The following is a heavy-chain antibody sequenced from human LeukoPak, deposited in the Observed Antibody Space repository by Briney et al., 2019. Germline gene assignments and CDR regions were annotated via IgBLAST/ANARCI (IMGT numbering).Heavy chain of an antibody. Sequence: GGSLRLSCAASGFTFSSSSMNWVRQAPGKGLEWVSYISTSSSTIYYADSVKGRFTIPRDNAKNSLYLQVNSLRAEDTAVYYCAAAPQTYRYLAYWGQGTLVTVSS. CDR1: GFTFSSSS. CDR3: AAAPQTYRYLAY. D-gene: IGHD3-16*02. J-gene: IGHJ4*02. V-gene: IGHV3-48*01. CDR2: ISTSSSTI.